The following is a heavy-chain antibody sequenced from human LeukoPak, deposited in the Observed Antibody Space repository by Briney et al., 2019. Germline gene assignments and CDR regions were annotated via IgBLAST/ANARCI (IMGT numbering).Heavy chain of an antibody. V-gene: IGHV3-23*01. J-gene: IGHJ4*02. D-gene: IGHD6-6*01. CDR1: GFTFSRYG. Sequence: GESLKISCAASGFTFSRYGMNWVRQAPGKGLEWVSGISDSGATIYYADSVKGRFTISRDNSKNTLYLQMHSLRPEDTAIYYCAKIRAARPGYWGQGTLVTVSS. CDR2: ISDSGATI. CDR3: AKIRAARPGY.